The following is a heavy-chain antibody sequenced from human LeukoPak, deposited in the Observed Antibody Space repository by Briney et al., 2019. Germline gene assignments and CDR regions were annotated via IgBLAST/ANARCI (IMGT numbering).Heavy chain of an antibody. CDR2: IIPIFGTA. CDR1: GYTFTSYG. J-gene: IGHJ5*02. Sequence: ASVKVSCKASGYTFTSYGISWVRQAPGQGLEWMGGIIPIFGTANYAQKFQGRVTITADESTSTAYMELSSLRSEDTAVYYCARVITIFGVGPTGWFDPWGQGTLVTVSS. V-gene: IGHV1-69*13. D-gene: IGHD3-3*01. CDR3: ARVITIFGVGPTGWFDP.